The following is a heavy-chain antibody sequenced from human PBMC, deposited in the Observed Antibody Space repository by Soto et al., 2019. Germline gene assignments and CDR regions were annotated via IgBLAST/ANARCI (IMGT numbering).Heavy chain of an antibody. J-gene: IGHJ5*02. D-gene: IGHD2-15*01. CDR3: VRGGGGGLFDP. CDR2: ISPGSRYP. CDR1: GFTFGDSY. Sequence: PGGSLRLSCAGSGFTFGDSYMSWIRQAPGKGLEWLSYISPGSRYPAYADSVKGRFTISRDNAKRPLYLQMMSLTAEDTAIYYCVRGGGGGLFDPWGQGTMVTV. V-gene: IGHV3-11*06.